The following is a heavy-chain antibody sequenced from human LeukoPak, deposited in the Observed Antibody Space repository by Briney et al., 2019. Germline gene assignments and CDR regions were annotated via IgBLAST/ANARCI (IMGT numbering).Heavy chain of an antibody. CDR3: AKGGVTWYMDV. CDR1: GFTFSSYA. Sequence: GGSLRLSCAASGFTFSSYAMSWVRQAPGKGLELVAFIRYDGTNQYYADSVRGRFTISRDNSKNTLYLQMNSLRPEDTAVYYCAKGGVTWYMDVWGKGTTVTVSS. V-gene: IGHV3-30*02. CDR2: IRYDGTNQ. J-gene: IGHJ6*03. D-gene: IGHD2-21*02.